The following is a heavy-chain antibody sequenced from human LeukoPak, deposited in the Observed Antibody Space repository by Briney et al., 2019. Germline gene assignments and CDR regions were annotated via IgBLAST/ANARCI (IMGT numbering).Heavy chain of an antibody. D-gene: IGHD4-17*01. J-gene: IGHJ4*02. CDR2: IKSRTDGGTT. CDR1: GFNFSKAW. V-gene: IGHV3-15*01. Sequence: GGSLRLSCAASGFNFSKAWMSWVRQAPGKGLEWVGRIKSRTDGGTTDYAAPVKGRFTISADDSKNTLFLQMDSLKTEDTAVYYCSTGGFGHYAIDCWGQGTLVTVSS. CDR3: STGGFGHYAIDC.